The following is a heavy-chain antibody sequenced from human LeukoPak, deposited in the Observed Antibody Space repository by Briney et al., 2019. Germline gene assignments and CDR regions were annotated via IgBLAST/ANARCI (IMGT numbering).Heavy chain of an antibody. CDR2: IYYSGST. CDR3: ATDRYYDSSGYYYYYYYYMDV. Sequence: SETLSLTCTVSGGSISSYYWSWIRQPPGKGLEWIGYIYYSGSTNYNPSLKSLVTISVDTSKNQFSLKLNSVTAADTAVYYCATDRYYDSSGYYYYYYYYMDVWGKGTTVTVSS. J-gene: IGHJ6*03. CDR1: GGSISSYY. D-gene: IGHD3-22*01. V-gene: IGHV4-59*01.